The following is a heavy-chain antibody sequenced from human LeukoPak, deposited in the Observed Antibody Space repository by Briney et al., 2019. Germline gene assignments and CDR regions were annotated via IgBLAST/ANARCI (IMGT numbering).Heavy chain of an antibody. CDR1: GGSIRSYF. Sequence: SSETLSLTCTVSGGSIRSYFWSWIRQPPGQGLEWMGYISNTGITKYNPSLKSRVTISADTSKNQFSLNLNSVTAADTAVYYCAKASVTTAVLFDSWGQGTLVAVSS. V-gene: IGHV4-59*01. CDR2: ISNTGIT. D-gene: IGHD4-23*01. CDR3: AKASVTTAVLFDS. J-gene: IGHJ4*02.